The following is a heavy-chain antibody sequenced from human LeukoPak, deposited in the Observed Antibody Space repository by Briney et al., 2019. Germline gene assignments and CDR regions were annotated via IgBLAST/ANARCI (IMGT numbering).Heavy chain of an antibody. CDR1: GYRFTNFD. J-gene: IGHJ4*02. CDR2: MNPDNGNT. D-gene: IGHD6-13*01. CDR3: ARGPRESSSSDY. V-gene: IGHV1-8*01. Sequence: ASVKISCKTSGYRFTNFDINWVRQAPGQGLEWMGWMNPDNGNTGYAQKFQGRASMSGDTSISPAFMVLSSLRSDDTAVYFCARGPRESSSSDYWGQGTLVTVSS.